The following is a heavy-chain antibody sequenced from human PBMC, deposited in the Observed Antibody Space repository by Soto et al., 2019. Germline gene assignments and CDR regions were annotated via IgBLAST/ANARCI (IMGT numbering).Heavy chain of an antibody. CDR2: VYYSGST. CDR3: ASVPAASSWLGP. V-gene: IGHV4-59*01. CDR1: GRSIFISY. Sequence: SLTCTDSGRSIFISYWTWIRQPPGQGLERIGNVYYSGSTNYNPSLKSRITISVDTSKNQFSLNLSSVTAADTAVYYGASVPAASSWLGPWGQGTLVTVSS. D-gene: IGHD2-15*01. J-gene: IGHJ5*02.